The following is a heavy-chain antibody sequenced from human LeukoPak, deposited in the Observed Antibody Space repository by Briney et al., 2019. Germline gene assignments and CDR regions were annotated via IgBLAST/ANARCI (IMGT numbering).Heavy chain of an antibody. D-gene: IGHD3-10*01. CDR2: IKQDGSET. V-gene: IGHV3-7*03. J-gene: IGHJ5*02. CDR1: GFTFSRYW. Sequence: GGSLRLSCAASGFTFSRYWMSWVRQAPRKGLEWVANIKQDGSETYYVDSVKGRFTISRDNAKNSLYLQMNSLRAEDTAVYYCAKAGGWFGELLQTSADNWFDPWGQGTLVTVSS. CDR3: AKAGGWFGELLQTSADNWFDP.